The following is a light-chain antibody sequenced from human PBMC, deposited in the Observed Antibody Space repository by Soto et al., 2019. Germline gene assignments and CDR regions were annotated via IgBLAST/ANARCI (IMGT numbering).Light chain of an antibody. CDR2: WAS. J-gene: IGKJ4*01. Sequence: DIVMTQSPDSLAVSLGERATINCKSSQTVLYTSNNENYLAWYQQKPGQPPKLLIYWASTRESGVPDRFSGSGSGTDFTLTISSLQAEDVAVYYCQQYYMTPLTFGGGTKVEIK. CDR1: QTVLYTSNNENY. V-gene: IGKV4-1*01. CDR3: QQYYMTPLT.